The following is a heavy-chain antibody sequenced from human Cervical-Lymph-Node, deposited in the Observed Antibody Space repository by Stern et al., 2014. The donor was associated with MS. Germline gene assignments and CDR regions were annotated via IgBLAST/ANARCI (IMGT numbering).Heavy chain of an antibody. D-gene: IGHD6-19*01. V-gene: IGHV3-23*04. J-gene: IGHJ4*02. Sequence: EGQLVESAGGLVQPGGSLRLSCVASGFTFSSYAMSVVRQAPGKGLDWVSAISGSGCSPYYADSVNGRFTISRDNSKNTLYLQMNSLRAEDTAVYYCAKAKLSLVGDSGWYYWGQGTLVTVSS. CDR2: ISGSGCSP. CDR1: GFTFSSYA. CDR3: AKAKLSLVGDSGWYY.